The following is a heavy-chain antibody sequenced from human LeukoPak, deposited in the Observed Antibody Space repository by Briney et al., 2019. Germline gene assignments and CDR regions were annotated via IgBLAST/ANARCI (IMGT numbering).Heavy chain of an antibody. CDR2: ISVGGGST. CDR1: GFTFSSYA. Sequence: GGSLRLSCAASGFTFSSYAMSWVRQAPGKGLEWVSAISVGGGSTFYADSVKGRFTISRDNSKNTLYLQMNSLRAEDTAVYYCSKDREGSGWYYFDYWGQGTLVTVTS. CDR3: SKDREGSGWYYFDY. D-gene: IGHD6-19*01. J-gene: IGHJ4*02. V-gene: IGHV3-23*01.